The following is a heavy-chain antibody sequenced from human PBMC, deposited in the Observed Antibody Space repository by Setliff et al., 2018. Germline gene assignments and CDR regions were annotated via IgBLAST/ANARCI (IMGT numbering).Heavy chain of an antibody. Sequence: GGSLRLSCAASGFTFSSYGMHWVRQAPGKGLEWVTSVRYNGGNEYYADSVKGRFTVSRDNSMNTLYLQMNSLTAEDTAVYYCAKSRPMIVPGAVDSWGQGTLVTVSS. V-gene: IGHV3-30*02. J-gene: IGHJ4*02. CDR3: AKSRPMIVPGAVDS. CDR2: VRYNGGNE. CDR1: GFTFSSYG. D-gene: IGHD3-16*01.